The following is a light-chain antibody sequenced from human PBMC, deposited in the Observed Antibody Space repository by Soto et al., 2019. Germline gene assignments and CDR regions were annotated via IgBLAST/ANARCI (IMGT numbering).Light chain of an antibody. CDR1: SSDVGGYNY. V-gene: IGLV2-8*01. J-gene: IGLJ2*01. Sequence: QSALTQPPSASGSPGQSVTISCTGTSSDVGGYNYVSWYQQHPGKAPKLMISEVSKRPSGVPDRFSGSKSGNTASLTVSGLHDEDEADYYCRSFAGNSKVVFGGGTKLTVL. CDR3: RSFAGNSKVV. CDR2: EVS.